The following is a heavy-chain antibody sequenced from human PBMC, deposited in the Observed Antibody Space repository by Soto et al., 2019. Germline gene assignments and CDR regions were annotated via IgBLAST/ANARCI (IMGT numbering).Heavy chain of an antibody. V-gene: IGHV4-31*03. J-gene: IGHJ4*02. Sequence: QVQLQESGPGLVKPSQTLSLTCTVSGGSISSGGYYWSWIRQHPGKGLEWIGYIYYSGSTYYNPSLKSRVTISVDKSKNQSSLQLSSVTAADTAVYYCARSILTFGGVIATYYFDYWGQGTLVTVSS. CDR2: IYYSGST. D-gene: IGHD3-16*02. CDR1: GGSISSGGYY. CDR3: ARSILTFGGVIATYYFDY.